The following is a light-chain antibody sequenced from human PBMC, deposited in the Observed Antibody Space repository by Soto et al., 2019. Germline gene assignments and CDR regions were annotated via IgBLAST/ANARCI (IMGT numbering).Light chain of an antibody. CDR2: GAS. Sequence: EIVLTQSPGTLSLSPGERATLGCRASQSVSSSYLAWYQQKPGQAPRLLIYGASSRAAGIPDRFSGSGSGTDFTLTISRLEPEDFAVYYCQQHGSSPLTFGGGTKVDIK. J-gene: IGKJ4*01. CDR1: QSVSSSY. CDR3: QQHGSSPLT. V-gene: IGKV3-20*01.